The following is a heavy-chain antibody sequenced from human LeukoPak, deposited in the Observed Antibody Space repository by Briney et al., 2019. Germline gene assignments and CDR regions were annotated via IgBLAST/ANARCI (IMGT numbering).Heavy chain of an antibody. Sequence: SETLSLTCTVSGYSIAHGFFWAWIRQPPGGGLEWIGSLYHSGTTYYNTSLKSTICTSVDTSKNLFSLKLRLVPAADTAVYYCARVEVPRAITDWYFDLWGRGTLVTVSS. CDR1: GYSIAHGFF. V-gene: IGHV4-38-2*02. CDR2: LYHSGTT. J-gene: IGHJ2*01. D-gene: IGHD2-21*01. CDR3: ARVEVPRAITDWYFDL.